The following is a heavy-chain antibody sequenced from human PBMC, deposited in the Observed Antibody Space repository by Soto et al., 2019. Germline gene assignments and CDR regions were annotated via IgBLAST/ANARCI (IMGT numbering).Heavy chain of an antibody. Sequence: QVQLVESGGGVVQPGRSLRLSCAASGFTFSTYAMHWVRQAPGKGLEWVAVIWYDGSDRYYADSVKGRFTISRDNSKNTLYLQVNSLRVEDTAVYYCARDPKRKDGDTLDSWGQGTLVIVSS. J-gene: IGHJ4*02. CDR3: ARDPKRKDGDTLDS. CDR1: GFTFSTYA. CDR2: IWYDGSDR. V-gene: IGHV3-33*01.